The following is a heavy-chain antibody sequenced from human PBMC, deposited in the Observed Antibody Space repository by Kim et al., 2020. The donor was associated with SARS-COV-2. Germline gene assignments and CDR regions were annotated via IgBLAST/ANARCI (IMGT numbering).Heavy chain of an antibody. CDR1: GFTFSDYY. CDR3: ARVPRTDYNFWSGEQGS. D-gene: IGHD3-3*01. CDR2: ITSSGSTT. Sequence: GGSLRLSCAASGFTFSDYYMSWIRQAPGKGLEWISYITSSGSTTYYADSVKGRFTISRDNAKKLLYLQMNSLRAEDTAVYHCARVPRTDYNFWSGEQGSWGQGTLVTVSS. J-gene: IGHJ5*02. V-gene: IGHV3-11*01.